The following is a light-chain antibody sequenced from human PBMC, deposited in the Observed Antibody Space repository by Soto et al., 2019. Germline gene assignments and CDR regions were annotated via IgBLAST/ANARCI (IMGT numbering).Light chain of an antibody. Sequence: QSVLTQPPSVSGAPGQRVTISCTGSSSNIGAGHDVHWYQQLPGTAPKHLIYGNSNRPAGVSDRFSGSKAGTSASLAITGLKAEDEADYYWQSYVSRRNVVVFGGGTKLTVL. CDR3: QSYVSRRNVVV. J-gene: IGLJ2*01. CDR1: SSNIGAGHD. CDR2: GNS. V-gene: IGLV1-40*01.